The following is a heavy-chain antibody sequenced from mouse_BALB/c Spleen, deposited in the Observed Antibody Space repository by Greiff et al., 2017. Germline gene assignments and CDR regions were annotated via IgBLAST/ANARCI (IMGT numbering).Heavy chain of an antibody. CDR1: GFSLTSYG. V-gene: IGHV2-9*02. Sequence: QVQLKESGPGLVAPSQSLSITCTVSGFSLTSYGVHWVRQPPGKGLEWLGVIWAGGSTNYNSALMSRLSISKDNSKSQVFLKMNSLQTDDTAMYYCARDLYDGYYEAYWGQGTLVTVSA. J-gene: IGHJ3*01. CDR3: ARDLYDGYYEAY. D-gene: IGHD2-3*01. CDR2: IWAGGST.